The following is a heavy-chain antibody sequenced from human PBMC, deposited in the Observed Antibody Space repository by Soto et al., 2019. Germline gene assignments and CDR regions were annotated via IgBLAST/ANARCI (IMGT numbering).Heavy chain of an antibody. CDR2: VSANGDIT. Sequence: EVKVLESGGDLVQPGGSLRLSCVASGFTFSEYAMTWVRQAPGKGLDWVSSVSANGDITYYADSVKGRFTISRDNSNNTPLLQMNSLRAEDTALYYCARGDRGGSGSPAIYYFSSLDVWGQGTTVIVSS. V-gene: IGHV3-23*01. CDR1: GFTFSEYA. CDR3: ARGDRGGSGSPAIYYFSSLDV. J-gene: IGHJ6*02. D-gene: IGHD3-10*01.